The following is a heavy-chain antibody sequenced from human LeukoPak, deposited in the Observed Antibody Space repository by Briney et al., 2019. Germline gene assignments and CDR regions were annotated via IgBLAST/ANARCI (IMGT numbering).Heavy chain of an antibody. CDR2: INPNSGGT. CDR1: GYSFTDYY. V-gene: IGHV1-2*06. CDR3: ARWVGGPTGTSGDY. D-gene: IGHD1-7*01. J-gene: IGHJ4*02. Sequence: ASVKVSCKASGYSFTDYYMHWVRQAPGQGLEWMGRINPNSGGTNYAQKFQGRVTMTRDTSISTAYMELSRLRSDDTAVYYCARWVGGPTGTSGDYWGQGTLVTVSS.